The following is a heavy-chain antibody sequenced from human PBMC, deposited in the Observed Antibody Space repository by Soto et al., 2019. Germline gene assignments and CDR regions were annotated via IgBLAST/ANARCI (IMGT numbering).Heavy chain of an antibody. J-gene: IGHJ4*02. CDR3: AKDRWGAKDCGGDCYLASDY. Sequence: EVQLLESGGGLVQPGGSLRLSCAASGFTFSSYAMSWVRQAPGKGLEWVSAISGSGGSTYYADSVKGRFTISRDNSKNTLYLQMNSLRAEDTAVYYCAKDRWGAKDCGGDCYLASDYWGQGTLVTVSS. CDR2: ISGSGGST. CDR1: GFTFSSYA. D-gene: IGHD2-21*01. V-gene: IGHV3-23*01.